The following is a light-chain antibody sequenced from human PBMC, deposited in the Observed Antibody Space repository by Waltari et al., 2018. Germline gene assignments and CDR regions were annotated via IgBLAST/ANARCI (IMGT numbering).Light chain of an antibody. J-gene: IGLJ1*01. CDR2: SNT. V-gene: IGLV1-44*01. CDR1: YSNMGSHS. Sequence: QSVLTQPPSASGNPGQRVTISCSGTYSNMGSHSANWFQHLPGTAPKLLIHSNTERPSGVPGRFSGSKSGTSASLAISGLQSEDEGDYYCCSYAGGSTFYVFGTETKVTVL. CDR3: CSYAGGSTFYV.